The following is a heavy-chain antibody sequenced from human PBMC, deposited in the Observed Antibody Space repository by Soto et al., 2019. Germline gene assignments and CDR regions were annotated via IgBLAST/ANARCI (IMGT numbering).Heavy chain of an antibody. Sequence: ASVKVSCKASGGTFSSSAISWVRQAPGQGLEWMGGIIPVFGIANYAEKFQGRVSITADESTSTAHMELSSLRSEDTAVYYCAREWENVIVVPGLFDPWGQGTLVTVSS. J-gene: IGHJ5*02. CDR1: GGTFSSSA. CDR3: AREWENVIVVPGLFDP. V-gene: IGHV1-69*13. CDR2: IIPVFGIA. D-gene: IGHD3-22*01.